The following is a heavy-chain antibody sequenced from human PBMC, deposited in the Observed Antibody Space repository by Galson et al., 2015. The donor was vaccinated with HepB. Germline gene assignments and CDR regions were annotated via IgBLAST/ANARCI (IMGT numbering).Heavy chain of an antibody. CDR2: IWYDGSNK. V-gene: IGHV3-33*06. Sequence: SLRLSCAASGFTISTYGMHWVRQAPGKGLEWVGVIWYDGSNKYYGESVKGRFTLSRDNSKNMVYLQMNSMRAEDTAVYYCAKEVGHSSSWFQGHHYYGMDVWGQGTTVTVSS. D-gene: IGHD6-13*01. CDR3: AKEVGHSSSWFQGHHYYGMDV. J-gene: IGHJ6*02. CDR1: GFTISTYG.